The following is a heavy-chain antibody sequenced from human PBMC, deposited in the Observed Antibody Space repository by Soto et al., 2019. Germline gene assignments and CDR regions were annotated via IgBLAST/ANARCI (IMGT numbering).Heavy chain of an antibody. CDR2: IVVGSGNT. V-gene: IGHV1-58*01. D-gene: IGHD1-26*01. CDR1: GFTFTSSA. J-gene: IGHJ3*02. CDR3: AAARIVGATHDAFDI. Sequence: GASVKVSCKASGFTFTSSAVQWVRQARGQRLEWIGWIVVGSGNTNYAQKFQERVTITRDMSTSTAYMELSSLRSEDTAVYHCAAARIVGATHDAFDIWGQGTMVTVSS.